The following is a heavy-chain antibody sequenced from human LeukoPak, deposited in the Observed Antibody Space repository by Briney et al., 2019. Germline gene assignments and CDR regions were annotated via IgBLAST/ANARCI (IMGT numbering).Heavy chain of an antibody. V-gene: IGHV4-59*01. CDR1: GGSISSYY. CDR2: IYYSGST. J-gene: IGHJ4*02. CDR3: ARVNDFWSGSTNYYFDY. Sequence: SETLSLTCTVSGGSISSYYWSWIRQPPGKGLEWIEYIYYSGSTNYNPSLKSRVTISVDTSKNQFSLKLSSVTAADTAVYYCARVNDFWSGSTNYYFDYWGQETLVTVSS. D-gene: IGHD3-3*01.